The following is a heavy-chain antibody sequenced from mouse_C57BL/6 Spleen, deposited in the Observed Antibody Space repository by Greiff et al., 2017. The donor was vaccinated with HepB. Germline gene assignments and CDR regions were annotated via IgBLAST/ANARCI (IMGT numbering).Heavy chain of an antibody. J-gene: IGHJ1*03. D-gene: IGHD4-1*01. CDR2: IYPGDGDT. CDR3: ALPANPWYFDV. Sequence: LQESGPELVKPGASVKISCKASGYAFSSSWMNWVKQRPGKGLEWIGRIYPGDGDTNYNGKFKGKATLTADKSSSTAYMQLSSLTSEDSAVYFCALPANPWYFDVWGTGTTVTVSS. V-gene: IGHV1-82*01. CDR1: GYAFSSSW.